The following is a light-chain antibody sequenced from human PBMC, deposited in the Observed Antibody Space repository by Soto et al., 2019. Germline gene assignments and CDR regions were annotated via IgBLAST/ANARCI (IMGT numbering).Light chain of an antibody. J-gene: IGLJ1*01. CDR3: AAWDDNVIAYNYV. Sequence: HSVLTQPPSVSGAPGQRVTISCPGSSSNIGAGYDVHWYQQLPGTAPKLLIYGNSNRPSGVPDRFSGSKSGTSASLAISGLRSEDEADYYCAAWDDNVIAYNYVFGTGTKVTVL. V-gene: IGLV1-40*01. CDR2: GNS. CDR1: SSNIGAGYD.